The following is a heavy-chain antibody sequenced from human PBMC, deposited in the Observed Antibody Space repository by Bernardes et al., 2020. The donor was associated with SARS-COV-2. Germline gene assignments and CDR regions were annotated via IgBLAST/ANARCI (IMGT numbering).Heavy chain of an antibody. CDR3: VRDCSGGWHFYGMDV. D-gene: IGHD1-26*01. CDR1: GFMFSDYA. V-gene: IGHV3-23*01. J-gene: IGHJ6*02. CDR2: ISGGGGRS. Sequence: GGSLRLSCAASGFMFSDYAMTWVRQAPGKGPEWVSSISGGGGRSYYEDSVKGRLTISRDNSKNMLYLQMNSLRVEDTARYFCVRDCSGGWHFYGMDVWGQGTTVTVSS.